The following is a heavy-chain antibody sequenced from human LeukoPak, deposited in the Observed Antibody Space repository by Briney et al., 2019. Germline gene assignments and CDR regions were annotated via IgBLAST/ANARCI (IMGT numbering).Heavy chain of an antibody. J-gene: IGHJ3*02. CDR3: AREGWDLLDYGFDI. D-gene: IGHD1-26*01. CDR2: INPNSGGT. V-gene: IGHV1-2*02. Sequence: ASVKVSCKPSGFTFTGYFVYWVRQAPGQGLEWMGWINPNSGGTNYAQKFQGRVTMARDTSISTVYMELHRLTSDDTAVYFCAREGWDLLDYGFDIWGQGTMVTVSS. CDR1: GFTFTGYF.